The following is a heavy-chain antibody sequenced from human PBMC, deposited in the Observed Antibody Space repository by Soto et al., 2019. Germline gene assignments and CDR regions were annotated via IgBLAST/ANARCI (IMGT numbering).Heavy chain of an antibody. CDR2: IIPIFGTA. CDR3: ARARIAVAGINYYYYGMDV. Sequence: QVQLVQSGAEVKKPGSSVKVSCKASGGTFSSYAISWVRQAPGQGLEWMGGIIPIFGTANYAKKFQGRVTITADESTSTAYMELSSLRSEDTAVYYCARARIAVAGINYYYYGMDVWGQGTTVTVSS. V-gene: IGHV1-69*01. D-gene: IGHD6-19*01. J-gene: IGHJ6*02. CDR1: GGTFSSYA.